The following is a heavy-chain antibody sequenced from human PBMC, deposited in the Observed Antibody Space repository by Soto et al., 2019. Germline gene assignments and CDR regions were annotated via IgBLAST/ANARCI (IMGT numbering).Heavy chain of an antibody. CDR2: INPSGGST. Sequence: QVQLVQSGAEVKKPGASVKVSCKASGYTFTSYYMHWVRQAPGQGLEWMGIINPSGGSTSYAQKFQGRVTMTRDSCTITVYMELSSLRSEDTAVYYCARYLFMRQYCSSTSCYPPSYGMDVWGQGTTVTVSS. D-gene: IGHD2-2*01. J-gene: IGHJ6*02. CDR3: ARYLFMRQYCSSTSCYPPSYGMDV. V-gene: IGHV1-46*01. CDR1: GYTFTSYY.